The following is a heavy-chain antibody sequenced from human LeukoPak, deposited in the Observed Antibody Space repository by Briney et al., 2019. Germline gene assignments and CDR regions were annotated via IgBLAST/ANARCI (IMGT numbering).Heavy chain of an antibody. D-gene: IGHD3-10*01. CDR1: GFTFSSYS. V-gene: IGHV3-21*01. CDR2: ISSSSSYI. CDR3: ARGLLWFGELRLDWFDP. J-gene: IGHJ5*02. Sequence: PGGSLRLSCAASGFTFSSYSMNWVRQAPGKGLEWVSSISSSSSYIYYADSVKGRFTISRDNAKNSLYLQMNSLRAEDTAVYYCARGLLWFGELRLDWFDPWGQGTLVTVSS.